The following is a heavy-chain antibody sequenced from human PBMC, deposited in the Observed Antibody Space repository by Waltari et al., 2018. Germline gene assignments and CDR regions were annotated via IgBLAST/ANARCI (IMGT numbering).Heavy chain of an antibody. CDR2: SSGSGGST. CDR3: AKDDDSSGTPGY. D-gene: IGHD6-19*01. Sequence: EVQLVESGGGLVQPGGSLRLSCAASGFTFSSYAMSWLRQAPGEGLEWVSASSGSGGSTYYADSVKGRFTISRDNSKNTLYLQRNSLRAEDTAVYYCAKDDDSSGTPGYWGQGTLVTVSS. CDR1: GFTFSSYA. V-gene: IGHV3-23*04. J-gene: IGHJ4*02.